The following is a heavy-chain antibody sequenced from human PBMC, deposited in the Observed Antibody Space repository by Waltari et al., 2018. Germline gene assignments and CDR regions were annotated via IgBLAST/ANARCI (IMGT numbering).Heavy chain of an antibody. D-gene: IGHD4-17*01. CDR3: ARALTTPNDY. V-gene: IGHV3-21*03. J-gene: IGHJ4*02. CDR2: ITDSGAYT. CDR1: GSSFSTVV. Sequence: EVQLVESGGGRVKPGGSVRRPCTASGSSFSTVVMSWVRQAPGKGLEWVSSITDSGAYTYDADSMKGRFTISRDNTKNSLYLHMSSLRAEDTAVYYCARALTTPNDYWGQGTLVTVSS.